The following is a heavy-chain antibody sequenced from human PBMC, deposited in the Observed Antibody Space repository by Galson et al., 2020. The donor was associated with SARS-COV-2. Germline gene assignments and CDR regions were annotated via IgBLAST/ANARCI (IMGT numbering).Heavy chain of an antibody. CDR1: GFSFGSYW. Sequence: GESLKISCAASGFSFGSYWMSWVRQAPGKGLEWVAVISYDGSNKYYADSVKGRFTISRDNSKNTLYLQMNSLRAEDTAVYYCARPGGYYYDSSGYDPDYWGQGTLVTVSS. D-gene: IGHD3-22*01. J-gene: IGHJ4*02. CDR2: ISYDGSNK. V-gene: IGHV3-30*03. CDR3: ARPGGYYYDSSGYDPDY.